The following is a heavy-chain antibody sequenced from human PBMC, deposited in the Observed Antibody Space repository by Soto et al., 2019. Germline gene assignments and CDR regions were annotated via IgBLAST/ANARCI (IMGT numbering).Heavy chain of an antibody. Sequence: SXVTLSLTCAVSGGSFSGFFWGWIRQPPGKGLEWIGEVNHGGSTNYNPSLKSRVTISSDTSKNHFSLTLRSVTAADTAVYYCARAAVAAGGPFDFWGQGTLVTVSS. CDR2: VNHGGST. CDR3: ARAAVAAGGPFDF. D-gene: IGHD2-15*01. V-gene: IGHV4-34*01. J-gene: IGHJ4*02. CDR1: GGSFSGFF.